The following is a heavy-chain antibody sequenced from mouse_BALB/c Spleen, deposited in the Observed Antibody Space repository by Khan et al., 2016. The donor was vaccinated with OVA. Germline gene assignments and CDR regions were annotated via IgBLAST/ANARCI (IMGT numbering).Heavy chain of an antibody. CDR2: IDPFNGGT. J-gene: IGHJ3*01. V-gene: IGHV1S135*01. Sequence: VQLQQSGPELMKPGASVNISCKASGYSFTSYYIHWVKQSHGKSLEWIGYIDPFNGGTDYNQKFKGKATLTVDKSSNTAYMHLRSLTSEDSAVYFWARGTFDYWGQGTLVTVSA. CDR3: ARGTFDY. D-gene: IGHD3-3*01. CDR1: GYSFTSYY.